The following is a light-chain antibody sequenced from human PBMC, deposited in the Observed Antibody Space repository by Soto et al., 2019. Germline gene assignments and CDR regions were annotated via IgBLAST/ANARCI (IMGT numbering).Light chain of an antibody. Sequence: PSSLSASIGGRVTIAVRASQSISSYLNWYHQRPGKAPKLLIYAASSLQRGVPSRFSGSGSGTDFTLTISSLQPEDFATYYCQQSHSTSINSGQRTRLEIK. CDR3: QQSHSTSIN. V-gene: IGKV1-39*01. J-gene: IGKJ5*01. CDR2: AAS. CDR1: QSISSY.